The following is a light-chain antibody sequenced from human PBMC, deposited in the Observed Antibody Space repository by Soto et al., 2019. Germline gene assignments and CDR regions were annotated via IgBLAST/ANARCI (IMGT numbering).Light chain of an antibody. V-gene: IGKV3-15*01. CDR2: GAF. J-gene: IGKJ2*01. Sequence: EIVLTQSPVTVSVSPGERATLSCRTGQIVGSNLAWYQQKPGQAPRLLMYGAFIRAPGFPVRFRGTGSGSEFTLTISSLQSEDGALYYCQQYDKWPYTFGQGTTLEIK. CDR1: QIVGSN. CDR3: QQYDKWPYT.